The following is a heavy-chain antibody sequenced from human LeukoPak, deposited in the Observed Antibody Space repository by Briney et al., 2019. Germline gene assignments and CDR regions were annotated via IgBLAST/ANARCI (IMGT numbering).Heavy chain of an antibody. V-gene: IGHV3-30-3*01. CDR2: ISYDGSNK. J-gene: IGHJ4*02. CDR3: ARRNYDDHGDPFDY. Sequence: GGSLRLSCAASGFTFSSYAMHWVRQAPGKGLEWVAVISYDGSNKYYADSVKGRFTISRDNSKNTLYLQMNSLRAEDTAVYYCARRNYDDHGDPFDYWGQGTLVTVSS. D-gene: IGHD4-17*01. CDR1: GFTFSSYA.